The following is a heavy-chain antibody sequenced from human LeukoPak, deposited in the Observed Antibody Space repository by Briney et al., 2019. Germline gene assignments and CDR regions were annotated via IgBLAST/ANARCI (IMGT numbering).Heavy chain of an antibody. CDR1: GGSISTTSYF. CDR2: IYYSGDT. V-gene: IGHV4-39*01. J-gene: IGHJ3*02. CDR3: ARHQGEYGPKRAFDM. D-gene: IGHD4-17*01. Sequence: SETLSLTCAVSGGSISTTSYFWGWIRQPPGKGLEWIASIYYSGDTYYSPSLKSRVTISEDTSKNQFSLNLNSVTAADTAVFYCARHQGEYGPKRAFDMWGQGTMVTVSS.